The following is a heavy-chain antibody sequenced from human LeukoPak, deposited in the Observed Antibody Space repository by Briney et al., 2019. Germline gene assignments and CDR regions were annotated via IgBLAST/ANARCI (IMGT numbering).Heavy chain of an antibody. CDR2: IYYSGST. V-gene: IGHV4-59*01. Sequence: PSETLSLTCAVYGGSFSGYYWSWIRQPPGKGLEWIGSIYYSGSTNYNPSLKSRVTISVDTSKNQFSLKLSSVTAADTALYYCARENGYRYDYWGQGTLVTVSS. CDR1: GGSFSGYY. CDR3: ARENGYRYDY. J-gene: IGHJ4*02. D-gene: IGHD5-18*01.